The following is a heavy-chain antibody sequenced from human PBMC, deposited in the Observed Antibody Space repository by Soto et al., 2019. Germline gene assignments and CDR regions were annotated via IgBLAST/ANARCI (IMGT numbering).Heavy chain of an antibody. V-gene: IGHV4-30-2*01. J-gene: IGHJ6*02. CDR3: ASKRNYFYGLYV. Sequence: SETLSLTCAVSGGSVSRGGYSWNWVRQPPGKALEWIGHIYHSGTTDYNPSLKSRVTISIDRSKNQFTLYLNSVTAADSAMYYCASKRNYFYGLYVWGQGTRVTVSS. CDR2: IYHSGTT. CDR1: GGSVSRGGYS.